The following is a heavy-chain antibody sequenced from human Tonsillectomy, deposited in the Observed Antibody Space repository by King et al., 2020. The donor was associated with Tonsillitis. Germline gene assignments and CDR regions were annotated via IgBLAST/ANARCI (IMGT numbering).Heavy chain of an antibody. Sequence: QLVQSGGGLVKPGGSLRLSCATSVFIFISYDMSWVRQAPGKGLEGVASISSTSKNMFYAYSVKGRFTISRDNAENSLFLQMSRLRAEDTAVYYCAKDKGADYYATGRGAFDIWGQGTVVTVSS. CDR2: ISSTSKNM. CDR3: AKDKGADYYATGRGAFDI. V-gene: IGHV3-21*01. CDR1: VFIFISYD. D-gene: IGHD3-10*01. J-gene: IGHJ3*02.